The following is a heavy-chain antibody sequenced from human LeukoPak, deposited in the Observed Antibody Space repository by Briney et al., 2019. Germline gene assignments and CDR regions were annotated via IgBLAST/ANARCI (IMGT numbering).Heavy chain of an antibody. V-gene: IGHV4-59*01. Sequence: SETLSLTCTVSGGSISSYYWSWIRQPPGKGLEWIGYIYYSGSTNYNPSLKSRVTISVDTSKNQFSLKLSSVTAADTAVYYCASYYYGSEGDWFDPWGQGTLATVSS. CDR1: GGSISSYY. CDR3: ASYYYGSEGDWFDP. CDR2: IYYSGST. J-gene: IGHJ5*02. D-gene: IGHD3-10*01.